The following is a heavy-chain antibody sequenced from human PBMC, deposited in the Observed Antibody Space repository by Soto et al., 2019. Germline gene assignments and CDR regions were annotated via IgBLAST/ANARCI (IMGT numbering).Heavy chain of an antibody. V-gene: IGHV5-10-1*01. Sequence: GESLKISGTGLGYTFTTFWISWGRQMPGKGLEWMGRIDPGDTYATYSPAFQGHVTISADKATSTAYLQWSSLKASDTAMYYCARIYCTTTTCDSWFDPWGQGTRVTVSS. CDR2: IDPGDTYA. CDR3: ARIYCTTTTCDSWFDP. D-gene: IGHD2-2*01. J-gene: IGHJ5*02. CDR1: GYTFTTFW.